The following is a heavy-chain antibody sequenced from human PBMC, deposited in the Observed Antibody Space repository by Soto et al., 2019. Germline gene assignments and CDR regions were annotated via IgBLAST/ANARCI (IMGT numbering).Heavy chain of an antibody. CDR3: TKSRRSILMVYGFGGMDV. J-gene: IGHJ6*02. CDR2: ISGSGDGT. D-gene: IGHD2-8*01. V-gene: IGHV3-23*01. CDR1: GFTVSSHA. Sequence: GGSLRLSCAASGFTVSSHAMSWVRQAPGKGLEWVSSISGSGDGTYYGDSVKGRFTISRDSSSSTLYLQMNNLRGEDTAVYFCTKSRRSILMVYGFGGMDVWGQGTTVTVSS.